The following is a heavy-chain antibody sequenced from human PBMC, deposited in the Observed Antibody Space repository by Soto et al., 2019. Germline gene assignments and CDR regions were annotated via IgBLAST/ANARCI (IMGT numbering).Heavy chain of an antibody. J-gene: IGHJ5*02. Sequence: SETLSLTCAVYGGSFGGYYWSWIRQPPGKGLEWIGEINHSGTTHYNPSLKSRFSISVDTSKNQFSLNLNSVTASDTAVYYCASGPYNNGSKRFDPWGQGTLVTVSS. V-gene: IGHV4-34*01. CDR3: ASGPYNNGSKRFDP. CDR2: INHSGTT. D-gene: IGHD6-19*01. CDR1: GGSFGGYY.